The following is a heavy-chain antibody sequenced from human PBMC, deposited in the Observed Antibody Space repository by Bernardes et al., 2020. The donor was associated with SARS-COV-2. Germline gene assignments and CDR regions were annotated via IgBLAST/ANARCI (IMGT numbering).Heavy chain of an antibody. CDR3: AKSPYDSSGYYYVGGLPTDY. CDR2: ISGSGGST. Sequence: GGSLRLSCAASGFTFSSYAMSWVRQAPGKGLEWVSAISGSGGSTYYADSVKGRFTISRDNSKNTLYLQMNSLRAEDTAVYYCAKSPYDSSGYYYVGGLPTDYWGQGTLVTVSS. D-gene: IGHD3-22*01. V-gene: IGHV3-23*01. CDR1: GFTFSSYA. J-gene: IGHJ4*02.